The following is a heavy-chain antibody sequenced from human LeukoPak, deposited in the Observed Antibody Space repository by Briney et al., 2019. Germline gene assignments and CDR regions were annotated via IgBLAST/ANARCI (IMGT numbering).Heavy chain of an antibody. CDR3: ARDGDWRGYYYYGMVV. D-gene: IGHD3-3*01. CDR2: IWYDGSNK. CDR1: GLTVSSKC. V-gene: IGHV3-33*01. J-gene: IGHJ6*04. Sequence: GGCLRLSCAAYGLTVSSKCVGCVRQPPGNWLGWEAVIWYDGSNKSYADSVTDRFTLSRDNSTHTVYLQMNSLRAEDTGVYYCARDGDWRGYYYYGMVVWGKGPTVSLST.